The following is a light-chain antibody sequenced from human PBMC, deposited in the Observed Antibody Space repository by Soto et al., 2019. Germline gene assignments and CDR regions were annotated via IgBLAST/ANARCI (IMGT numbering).Light chain of an antibody. J-gene: IGLJ1*01. V-gene: IGLV2-14*01. CDR3: GSYTGSIYV. CDR1: SSDVGGYKF. Sequence: QSVLTQPASVSGSPGQSITISCTGTSSDVGGYKFVSWYQQHPGKPPKLMIYEVSNRPSGVSSRFSGSKSGNTASLTISGLQAEDEADYYCGSYTGSIYVFGPGTKLTVL. CDR2: EVS.